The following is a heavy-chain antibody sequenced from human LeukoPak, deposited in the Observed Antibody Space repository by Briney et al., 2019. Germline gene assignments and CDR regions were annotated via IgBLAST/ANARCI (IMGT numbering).Heavy chain of an antibody. CDR2: ISGSGFTT. D-gene: IGHD2-21*02. V-gene: IGHV3-23*01. CDR1: GLTFSGHA. Sequence: GGSLRLSCAASGLTFSGHAMTWVRQAPGKGLEWVSAISGSGFTTYYADSVKGRFTISRDNSKNTLYLQINSLRAEDTAVYYCAKGGGRVVTALDCWGQGILVTVSS. J-gene: IGHJ4*02. CDR3: AKGGGRVVTALDC.